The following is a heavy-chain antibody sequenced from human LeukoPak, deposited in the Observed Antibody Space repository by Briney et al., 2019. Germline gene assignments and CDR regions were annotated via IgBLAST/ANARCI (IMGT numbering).Heavy chain of an antibody. Sequence: GGSLRLSCAASGFTFSSYAMNWVRQAPGKGLEWVSSISGSGGSTYYADSVKGRFTISRDNSQNTLYLQMNSLRAEDTALYYCAKSPGIYYPYYFDYWGQGTLVTVSS. CDR2: ISGSGGST. J-gene: IGHJ4*02. CDR1: GFTFSSYA. CDR3: AKSPGIYYPYYFDY. D-gene: IGHD3-10*01. V-gene: IGHV3-23*01.